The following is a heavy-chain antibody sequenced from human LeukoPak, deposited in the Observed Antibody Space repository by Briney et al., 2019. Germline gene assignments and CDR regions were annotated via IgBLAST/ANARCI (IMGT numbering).Heavy chain of an antibody. V-gene: IGHV3-74*01. CDR1: GFTFTTYW. D-gene: IGHD5-18*01. CDR3: ARDAVDTANAV. CDR2: INSDGSIT. Sequence: GGSLRLSCAASGFTFTTYWMHWVRQAPGKGLVWVSHINSDGSITSYADSVKGRFTISRDNAKNTLHLQRNSLRAEDTAVYYCARDAVDTANAVWGQGTTVTVSS. J-gene: IGHJ6*02.